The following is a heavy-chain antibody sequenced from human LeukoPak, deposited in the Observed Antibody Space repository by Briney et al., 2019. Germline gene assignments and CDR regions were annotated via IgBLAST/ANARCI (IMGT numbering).Heavy chain of an antibody. Sequence: QPGGSLRLSCAASGFTFSSYEMNWVRQAPGKGLEWVSYISSSGSTIHYADSVKGRFTISRDNAKNSLYLQMNSLRAEDTAVYYCASPDCSGGSCYPEDDAFDIWGQGTMVTVSS. D-gene: IGHD2-15*01. V-gene: IGHV3-48*03. J-gene: IGHJ3*02. CDR3: ASPDCSGGSCYPEDDAFDI. CDR1: GFTFSSYE. CDR2: ISSSGSTI.